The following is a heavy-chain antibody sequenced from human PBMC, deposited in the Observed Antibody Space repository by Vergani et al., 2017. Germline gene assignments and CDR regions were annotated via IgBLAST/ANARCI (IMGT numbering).Heavy chain of an antibody. J-gene: IGHJ4*02. V-gene: IGHV3-30*02. D-gene: IGHD2-21*02. Sequence: QVQLVESAGGVVQPGGSLRLFCSASGFTFSNFGMHWIRQAPGKGLEWLAYIGKDGINTRYRDDVKGRFTVSRDNCKNILYLQMDSLRSEDTALYYCAKYLRDSTDGLPDSWGPGTLVIVSS. CDR1: GFTFSNFG. CDR2: IGKDGINT. CDR3: AKYLRDSTDGLPDS.